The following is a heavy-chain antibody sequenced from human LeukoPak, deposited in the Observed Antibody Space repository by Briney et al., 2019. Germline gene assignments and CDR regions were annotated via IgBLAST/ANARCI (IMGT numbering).Heavy chain of an antibody. CDR1: GGSFSGYY. D-gene: IGHD5-18*01. CDR2: INHSGST. Sequence: PSETLSLTCAVYGGSFSGYYWSWIRQPPGKGLEWIGEINHSGSTNYNPSLKSRVTISVDTSKNQFSLKLSSVTAADTAVYYCARQVTFGYAYAYYFDYWGQGSLVTVSS. CDR3: ARQVTFGYAYAYYFDY. J-gene: IGHJ4*02. V-gene: IGHV4-34*01.